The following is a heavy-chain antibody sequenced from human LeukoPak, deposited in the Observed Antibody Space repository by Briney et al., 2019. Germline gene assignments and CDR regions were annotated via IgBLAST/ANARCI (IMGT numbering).Heavy chain of an antibody. CDR1: GGSISSGDYY. V-gene: IGHV4-61*08. CDR2: IYYSGST. CDR3: ARVHILTGYKPLYYFDY. D-gene: IGHD3-9*01. J-gene: IGHJ4*02. Sequence: KPSETLSLTCTVSGGSISSGDYYWSWIRQPPGKGLEWIGYIYYSGSTNYNPSLKSRVTISVDTSKNQFSLKLSSVTAADTAVYYCARVHILTGYKPLYYFDYWGQGTLVTVSS.